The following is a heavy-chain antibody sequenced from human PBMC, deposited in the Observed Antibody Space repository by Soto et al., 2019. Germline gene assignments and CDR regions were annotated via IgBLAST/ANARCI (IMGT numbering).Heavy chain of an antibody. Sequence: GGSLRLSCAASGFTFSSYEMNWVRQAPGKGLEWVSYISSSGSTIYYADSVKGRFTISRDNAKNSLYLQMNSLRAEDTAVYYCARHERQNYYDSSGYHSYWYFDLWGRGTLVTAPQ. D-gene: IGHD3-22*01. CDR1: GFTFSSYE. J-gene: IGHJ2*01. CDR2: ISSSGSTI. V-gene: IGHV3-48*03. CDR3: ARHERQNYYDSSGYHSYWYFDL.